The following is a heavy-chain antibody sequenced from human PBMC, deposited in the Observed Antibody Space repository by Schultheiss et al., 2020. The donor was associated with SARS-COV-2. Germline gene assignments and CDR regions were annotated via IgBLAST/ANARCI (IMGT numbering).Heavy chain of an antibody. V-gene: IGHV4-34*01. CDR1: GGSFSGYY. D-gene: IGHD1-26*01. CDR3: AGGWELPYYFDY. J-gene: IGHJ4*02. CDR2: ITHSGSA. Sequence: SETLSLTCAVYGGSFSGYYWSWIRQPPGKGPEWIGEITHSGSANYNPSLKSRVTISVDTSKNQFSLKLSSVTAADTAVYYCAGGWELPYYFDYWGQGTLVTVSS.